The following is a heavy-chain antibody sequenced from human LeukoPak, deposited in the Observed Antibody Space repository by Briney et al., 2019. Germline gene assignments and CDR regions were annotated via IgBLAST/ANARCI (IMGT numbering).Heavy chain of an antibody. D-gene: IGHD1-1*01. CDR3: ARGRVSSSTWYNTYYYYFYMDV. CDR2: VDHTGST. CDR1: DDSITMYY. V-gene: IGHV4-59*01. J-gene: IGHJ6*03. Sequence: SETLSLTCSVSDDSITMYYWIWIRQPPGKGLEWIGYVDHTGSTNFNLSLNGRLSISRDTTKNLFSLRLRSVTAADTAVYFCARGRVSSSTWYNTYYYYFYMDVWGKGTAVTVSS.